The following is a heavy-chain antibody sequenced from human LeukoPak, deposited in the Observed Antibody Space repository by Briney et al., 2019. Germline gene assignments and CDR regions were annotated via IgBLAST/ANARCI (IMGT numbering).Heavy chain of an antibody. CDR2: INWNGGST. J-gene: IGHJ4*02. D-gene: IGHD6-13*01. V-gene: IGHV3-20*04. CDR1: GFTFDDYG. Sequence: GGSLRLSCAASGFTFDDYGMSWVRQAPGRGLEWVSGINWNGGSTGYADSVKGRFTISRDNAKNSLYLQMNSLRAEDTALYYCARDPRRFSSSWTTLDYWGQGTLVTVSS. CDR3: ARDPRRFSSSWTTLDY.